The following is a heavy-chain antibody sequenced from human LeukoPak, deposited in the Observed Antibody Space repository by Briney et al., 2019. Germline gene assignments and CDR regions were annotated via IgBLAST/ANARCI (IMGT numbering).Heavy chain of an antibody. J-gene: IGHJ3*02. Sequence: VASVKVSCKASGGTFSSYAISWVRQAPGQGLEWMGWINPNSGGTNYAQKFQGWVTMTWDTSISTAYMELSSLRSEDTAVYYCATARVVVADPYAFDIWGQGTMVTVSS. CDR3: ATARVVVADPYAFDI. V-gene: IGHV1-2*04. D-gene: IGHD2-15*01. CDR1: GGTFSSYA. CDR2: INPNSGGT.